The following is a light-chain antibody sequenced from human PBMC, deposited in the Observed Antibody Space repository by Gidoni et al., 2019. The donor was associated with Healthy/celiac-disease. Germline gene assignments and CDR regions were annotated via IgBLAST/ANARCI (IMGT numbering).Light chain of an antibody. CDR3: QSYDSSLSGVV. V-gene: IGLV1-40*01. CDR1: SSNIGAGYD. J-gene: IGLJ2*01. Sequence: QSVLTQPPSASGAPGQRVPISCTGNSSNIGAGYDVHWYQQLPGTAPKLLIYGNSNRPSGVPDRFSGSKSGTSASLAITGLQAEDEADYYCQSYDSSLSGVVFGGGTKLTVL. CDR2: GNS.